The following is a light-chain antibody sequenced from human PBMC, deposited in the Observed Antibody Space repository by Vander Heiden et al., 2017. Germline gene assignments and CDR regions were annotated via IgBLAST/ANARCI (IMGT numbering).Light chain of an antibody. Sequence: QSALIQPPSASGTPGQRVTISCSGSSSNIGRNTVNWYQQLPGKAPKVLMYGINQRPSGVPDRFSGSKSGTTAFLAISGLQSEDEAVYYCAAWDDSLVLFGGGTNLTVL. CDR3: AAWDDSLVL. CDR2: GIN. V-gene: IGLV1-44*01. J-gene: IGLJ2*01. CDR1: SSNIGRNT.